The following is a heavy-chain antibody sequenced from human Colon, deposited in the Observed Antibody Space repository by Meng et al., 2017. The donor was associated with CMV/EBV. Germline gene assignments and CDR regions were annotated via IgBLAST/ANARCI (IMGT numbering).Heavy chain of an antibody. Sequence: QGQLMQSGAGWKEPGASIKVSCKTSGYTFSDYYMHWVRQAPGQGLEWMGWIRSDGSATNYAQKFRGRVTMTRDASVSTAYMELSGLTSDDTAVYFCVRSSGWSLFDYWGPGALVTVSS. D-gene: IGHD6-19*01. CDR3: VRSSGWSLFDY. CDR1: GYTFSDYY. J-gene: IGHJ4*02. V-gene: IGHV1-2*02. CDR2: IRSDGSAT.